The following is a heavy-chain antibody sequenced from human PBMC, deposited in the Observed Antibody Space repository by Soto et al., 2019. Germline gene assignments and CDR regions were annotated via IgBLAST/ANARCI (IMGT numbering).Heavy chain of an antibody. CDR2: ISGSGNSV. Sequence: QVHLVESGGGLVKPGGSLRISCAASGFTFSDHYMTWIRQAPGKGLESVAYISGSGNSVNYAVSVKGRFTISRDNAKNSLYLQMNSLRADATAVYYCSREPRLMDVWGHGTTVTVSS. V-gene: IGHV3-11*01. D-gene: IGHD3-22*01. CDR3: SREPRLMDV. CDR1: GFTFSDHY. J-gene: IGHJ6*02.